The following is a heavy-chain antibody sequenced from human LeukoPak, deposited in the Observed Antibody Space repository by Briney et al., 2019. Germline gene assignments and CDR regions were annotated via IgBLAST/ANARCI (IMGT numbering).Heavy chain of an antibody. J-gene: IGHJ4*02. Sequence: PGGSLRLSCAASGFTFSSYAMSWVRQAPGKGLVWVSRINSDGSSTSYADSVKGRFTISRDNAKNTLYLQMNSLRAEDTAVYYCASGYYYDSSGYYRGWGQGTLVTVSS. CDR2: INSDGSST. V-gene: IGHV3-74*01. CDR1: GFTFSSYA. CDR3: ASGYYYDSSGYYRG. D-gene: IGHD3-22*01.